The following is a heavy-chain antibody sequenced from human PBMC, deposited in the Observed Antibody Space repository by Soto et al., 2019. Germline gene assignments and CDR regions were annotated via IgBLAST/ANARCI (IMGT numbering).Heavy chain of an antibody. D-gene: IGHD5-18*01. Sequence: EVQLEESGGGLVQPGGSLRLSCAASGFAFSSYWMAWVRQAPEKGLEWVANIKGDGSEKNYVDSVRGRFTITRDNVDNSVYLQMSSLRDEDTAVYYCVRGWRFCSYGVCWLRDYWGQGTLVTVSS. J-gene: IGHJ4*02. CDR1: GFAFSSYW. CDR3: VRGWRFCSYGVCWLRDY. CDR2: IKGDGSEK. V-gene: IGHV3-7*01.